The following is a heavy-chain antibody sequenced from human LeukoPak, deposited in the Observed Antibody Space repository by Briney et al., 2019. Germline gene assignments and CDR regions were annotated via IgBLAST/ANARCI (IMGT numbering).Heavy chain of an antibody. J-gene: IGHJ4*02. CDR2: ISAYNGNT. V-gene: IGHV1-18*01. D-gene: IGHD7-27*01. Sequence: GASVKVSCKASGYTFTSYGISWVRQAPGQGLEWMGCISAYNGNTNYAQKLQGRVTMTTDTSTSTAYMELRSLRSDDTAVYYCARDLWGWRKETTASPKDYWGQGTLVTVSS. CDR1: GYTFTSYG. CDR3: ARDLWGWRKETTASPKDY.